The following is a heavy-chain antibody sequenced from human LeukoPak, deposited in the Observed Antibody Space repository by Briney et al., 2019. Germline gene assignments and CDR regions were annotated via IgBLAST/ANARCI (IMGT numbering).Heavy chain of an antibody. J-gene: IGHJ4*02. V-gene: IGHV4-59*01. Sequence: SETLSLTCTVSGGSISSYYWNWIRQHPGKGLEWIGYIYYSGRTNYNPSLKSRVTISVDTSKNQFSLKLSSVTAADTAVYYCARSRDYGLIVLDYWGQGTLVTVSS. CDR2: IYYSGRT. D-gene: IGHD4-17*01. CDR1: GGSISSYY. CDR3: ARSRDYGLIVLDY.